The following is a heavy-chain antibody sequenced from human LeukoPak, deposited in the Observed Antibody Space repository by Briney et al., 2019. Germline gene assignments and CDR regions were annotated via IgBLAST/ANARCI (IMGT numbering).Heavy chain of an antibody. CDR1: GGSFSGYY. D-gene: IGHD3-10*01. J-gene: IGHJ4*02. CDR2: INHSGST. Sequence: PSETLSLTCAVYGGSFSGYYWSWIRQPPGKGLEWIGEINHSGSTNYNPSLKSRVTISVDTSKNQFSLKLSSVTAADTAVYYCARGPEIWFGFDYWGQGTLVTVSS. CDR3: ARGPEIWFGFDY. V-gene: IGHV4-34*01.